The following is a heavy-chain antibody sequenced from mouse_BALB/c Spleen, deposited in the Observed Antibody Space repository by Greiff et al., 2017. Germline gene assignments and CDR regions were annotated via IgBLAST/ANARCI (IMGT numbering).Heavy chain of an antibody. CDR1: GYTFTDYE. J-gene: IGHJ1*01. Sequence: QVQLQQSGAELVRPGASVTLSCKASGYTFTDYEMHWVKQTPVHGLEWIGAIDSETGGTAYNQKFKGKATLTADKSSSTAYMELRSLTSEDSAVYYCTRSVYGNYEYFDVWGAGTTVTVSS. D-gene: IGHD2-10*02. CDR2: IDSETGGT. CDR3: TRSVYGNYEYFDV. V-gene: IGHV1-15*01.